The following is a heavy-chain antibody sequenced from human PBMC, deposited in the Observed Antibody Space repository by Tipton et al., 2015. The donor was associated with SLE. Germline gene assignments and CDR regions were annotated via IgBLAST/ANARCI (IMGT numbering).Heavy chain of an antibody. J-gene: IGHJ4*02. CDR1: GGSISSYY. V-gene: IGHV4-59*01. CDR3: ARGGWELQRGAFDY. CDR2: IYYSGST. Sequence: TLSLTCTVSGGSISSYYWSWIRQPPGKGLEWIGYIYYSGSTNDNPSLKSRVTISVDTSKNQFSLKLSSVTAADTAVYYCARGGWELQRGAFDYWGQGTLVTVSS. D-gene: IGHD1-26*01.